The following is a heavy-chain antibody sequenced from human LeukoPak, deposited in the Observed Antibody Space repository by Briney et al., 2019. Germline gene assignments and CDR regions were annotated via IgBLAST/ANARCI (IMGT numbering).Heavy chain of an antibody. Sequence: PGGSLRLSCAASGFTFNNYAMSWVRQAPGKGLEWVSAISGSGGSTYYADSVKGRFTISRDNSKNTLYLQMNSLRAEDTAVYYCAKDMYYYDSSALGELDYWGQGTLVTVSS. CDR3: AKDMYYYDSSALGELDY. V-gene: IGHV3-23*01. J-gene: IGHJ4*02. CDR1: GFTFNNYA. CDR2: ISGSGGST. D-gene: IGHD3-22*01.